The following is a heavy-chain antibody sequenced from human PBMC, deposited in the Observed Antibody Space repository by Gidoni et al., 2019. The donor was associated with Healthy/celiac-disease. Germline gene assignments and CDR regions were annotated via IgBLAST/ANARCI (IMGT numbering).Heavy chain of an antibody. Sequence: QVQLVQSGAEVKKPGASVKVSCKASGSTFTSYGISWVRQAPGQGLEWMGWISAYNGNTNYAQKLQGRVTMTTDTSTSTAYMELRSLRSDDTAVYYCARVETGYSSSWYVFDYWGQGTLVTVSS. D-gene: IGHD6-13*01. CDR2: ISAYNGNT. V-gene: IGHV1-18*01. CDR3: ARVETGYSSSWYVFDY. CDR1: GSTFTSYG. J-gene: IGHJ4*02.